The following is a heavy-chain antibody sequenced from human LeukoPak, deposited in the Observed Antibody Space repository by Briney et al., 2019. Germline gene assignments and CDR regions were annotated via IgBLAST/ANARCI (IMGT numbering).Heavy chain of an antibody. CDR3: ATPFDY. J-gene: IGHJ4*02. CDR2: ISGSSSTI. Sequence: GGSLRLSCAASGFTFSSYSMNWVLQAPGKGLEWVSYISGSSSTIYYADSVKGRFTISRDNAKNSLYLQMNSLRAEDTAVYYCATPFDYWGQGTLVTVSS. V-gene: IGHV3-48*01. CDR1: GFTFSSYS.